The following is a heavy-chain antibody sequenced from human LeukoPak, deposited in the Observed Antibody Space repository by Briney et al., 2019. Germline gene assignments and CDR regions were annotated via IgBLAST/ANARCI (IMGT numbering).Heavy chain of an antibody. CDR2: IGSSGSTI. CDR1: GFTFSSYE. Sequence: GGSLRLSCAASGFTFSSYEMNWVRQAPGKGLEWVSYIGSSGSTIYYADSVKGRFTISRDNAKNSLYLQMNSLRAEDTAVYYCARVCLGYSCKLRGAFDIWGQGTMVTVSS. V-gene: IGHV3-48*03. D-gene: IGHD5-18*01. CDR3: ARVCLGYSCKLRGAFDI. J-gene: IGHJ3*02.